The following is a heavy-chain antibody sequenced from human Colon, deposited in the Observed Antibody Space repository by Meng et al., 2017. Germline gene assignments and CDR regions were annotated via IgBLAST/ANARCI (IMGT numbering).Heavy chain of an antibody. V-gene: IGHV1-2*02. J-gene: IGHJ3*02. CDR3: ARNTRRYRMGGLDI. Sequence: QEQLVQSGAEVKKPGASVRISCNASGYIFTYYYMHWVRQAPGHGLEWMGWINPNSADTNFPEKFRGRVTMSMDTSTSTAYLDLNRLISGDSAVYYCARNTRRYRMGGLDIWGQGTLVTVSS. D-gene: IGHD2-15*01. CDR2: INPNSADT. CDR1: GYIFTYYY.